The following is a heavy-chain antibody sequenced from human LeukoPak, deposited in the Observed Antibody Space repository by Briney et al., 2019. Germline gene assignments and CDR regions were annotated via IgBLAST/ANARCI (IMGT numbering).Heavy chain of an antibody. Sequence: SETLSLTCTVSGGSISSGSYYWSWIRQPAGKGLEWIGRIYTSKITNYNPSLKSRVTISVDTSKNQFSLKLSSVTAADTAVYYCARTYYYDSGGYPPLGYWGQGTLVTVSS. J-gene: IGHJ4*02. CDR3: ARTYYYDSGGYPPLGY. CDR2: IYTSKIT. D-gene: IGHD3-22*01. V-gene: IGHV4-61*02. CDR1: GGSISSGSYY.